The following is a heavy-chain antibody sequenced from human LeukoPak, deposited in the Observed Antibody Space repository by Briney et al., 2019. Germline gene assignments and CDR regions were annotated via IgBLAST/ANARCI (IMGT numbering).Heavy chain of an antibody. Sequence: PGGSLRLSCAASGFTFSSYGMHWVRQAPGKGLEWVAVIWYDGGNKYYADSVKGRFTISRDNSKNTLYLQMNSLRAEDTAVYYCAREGGSGYLNDPYFQHWGQGTLVTVSS. CDR1: GFTFSSYG. CDR3: AREGGSGYLNDPYFQH. D-gene: IGHD3-22*01. V-gene: IGHV3-33*01. J-gene: IGHJ1*01. CDR2: IWYDGGNK.